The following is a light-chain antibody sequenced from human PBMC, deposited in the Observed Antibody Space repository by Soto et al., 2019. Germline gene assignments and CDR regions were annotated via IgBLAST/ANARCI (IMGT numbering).Light chain of an antibody. CDR3: QQFKSYPLT. V-gene: IGKV1-9*01. CDR1: QGIGTY. J-gene: IGKJ3*01. Sequence: DIQLTQSPSFLSASVGDTVTLTCRASQGIGTYLGWYQQKPGKAPELLIYGASTLQSGVPSRFSGSGSGTEFTLTITSLQPEDCATYYCQQFKSYPLTFGPGTKV. CDR2: GAS.